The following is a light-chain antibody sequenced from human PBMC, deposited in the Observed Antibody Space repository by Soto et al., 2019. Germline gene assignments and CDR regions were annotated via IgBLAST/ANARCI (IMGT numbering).Light chain of an antibody. CDR1: QSISSY. V-gene: IGKV1-39*01. CDR3: QQFRT. Sequence: DIQKNQSPSSLSASVGDRVTITCRASQSISSYLNWYQQKPGKAPKLLIYAASSLQSGVPSRFSGSGSGTDFTLTISSLQPEDFATYYCQQFRTFGQGTRLDI. J-gene: IGKJ5*01. CDR2: AAS.